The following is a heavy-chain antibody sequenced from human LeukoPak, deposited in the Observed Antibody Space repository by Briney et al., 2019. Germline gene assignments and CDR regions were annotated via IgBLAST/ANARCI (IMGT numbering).Heavy chain of an antibody. CDR2: IRSKAYGGTT. Sequence: GGSLRLSCTASGFTFGDYAMSWFRQAPGKGLEGVGFIRSKAYGGTTEYAASVKGRFTISRDDSKSIAYLQMNSLKTEDTAVYYCTRDRDTAMGSIYYYYFMDVWGKGTTVTVSS. J-gene: IGHJ6*03. CDR3: TRDRDTAMGSIYYYYFMDV. CDR1: GFTFGDYA. V-gene: IGHV3-49*03. D-gene: IGHD5-18*01.